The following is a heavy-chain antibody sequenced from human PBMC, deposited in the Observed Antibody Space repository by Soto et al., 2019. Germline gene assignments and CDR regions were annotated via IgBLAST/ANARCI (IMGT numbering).Heavy chain of an antibody. D-gene: IGHD7-27*01. V-gene: IGHV4-34*01. CDR2: MNHGGSS. CDR3: ARGGLTFTEYFQH. Sequence: SETLSLTCAVYGGSFSGYYWSWIRQPPGKGLEWIGEMNHGGSSSYNPSLKSRVTISGDTSKNQFSLKLSSVTAADTAVYYCARGGLTFTEYFQHWGQGTLVTVSS. CDR1: GGSFSGYY. J-gene: IGHJ1*01.